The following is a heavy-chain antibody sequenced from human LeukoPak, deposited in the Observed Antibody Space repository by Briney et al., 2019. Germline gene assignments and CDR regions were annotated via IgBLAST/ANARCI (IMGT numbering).Heavy chain of an antibody. CDR2: IYNSGRT. Sequence: SETLSLTCTVSGGSISSGSYYWSWIRQPAGKGLEWIGRIYNSGRTNYNPSLKSRVTISVDTSKNQFSLKLSSVTAADTAVYYCAREGYGDWFDPWGQGTLVTVSS. V-gene: IGHV4-61*02. CDR1: GGSISSGSYY. J-gene: IGHJ5*02. D-gene: IGHD4/OR15-4a*01. CDR3: AREGYGDWFDP.